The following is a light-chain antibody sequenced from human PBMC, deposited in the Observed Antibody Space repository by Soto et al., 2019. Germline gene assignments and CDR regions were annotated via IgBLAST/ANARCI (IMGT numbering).Light chain of an antibody. Sequence: DVQMTQSPSTLSASVGDRVTITCRASQSISSWLAWYQQKPGQAPKLLIYKASTLESGVPSNFSGSGSGTEFTLTSSSLQPEDFATYYCQQYNSYPWTFGQGTKVDVK. V-gene: IGKV1-5*03. CDR1: QSISSW. J-gene: IGKJ1*01. CDR3: QQYNSYPWT. CDR2: KAS.